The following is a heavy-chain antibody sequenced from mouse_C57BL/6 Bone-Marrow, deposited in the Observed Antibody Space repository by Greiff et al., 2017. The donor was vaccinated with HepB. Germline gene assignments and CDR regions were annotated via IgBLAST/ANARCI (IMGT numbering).Heavy chain of an antibody. V-gene: IGHV5-6*01. CDR1: GFTFSSYG. J-gene: IGHJ3*01. CDR3: ARRLLPAY. D-gene: IGHD2-3*01. CDR2: ISSGGSYT. Sequence: EVQLVESGGDLVKPGGSLKLSCAASGFTFSSYGMSWVRQTPDKRLEWVATISSGGSYTYYPDSVKGRCTISRDNAKNTLYLQMSSLKSEDTAMYYCARRLLPAYWGQGTLVTVSA.